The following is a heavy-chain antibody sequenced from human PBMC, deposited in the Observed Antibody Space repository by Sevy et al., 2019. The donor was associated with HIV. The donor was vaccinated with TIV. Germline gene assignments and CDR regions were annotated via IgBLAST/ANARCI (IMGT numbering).Heavy chain of an antibody. CDR2: ISASGGFT. V-gene: IGHV3-23*01. Sequence: GGSLRLSCAASGFIFNSSPMSWVRQAPGRGLEWVSSISASGGFTYYANSVKGRFTISRDNSRRTVDLDMKSLRAEDTALYYCAKEDISGYSWGQGTLVTVSS. CDR1: GFIFNSSP. CDR3: AKEDISGYS. J-gene: IGHJ5*02. D-gene: IGHD3-22*01.